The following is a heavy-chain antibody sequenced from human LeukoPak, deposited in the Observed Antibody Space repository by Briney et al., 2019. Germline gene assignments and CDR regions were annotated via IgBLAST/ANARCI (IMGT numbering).Heavy chain of an antibody. CDR3: ARDDFWSGYYNYYYYYMDV. D-gene: IGHD3-3*01. CDR2: IIPILGIA. V-gene: IGHV1-69*04. CDR1: GGTFSSYT. J-gene: IGHJ6*03. Sequence: SVKVSCKATGGTFSSYTISWVRQAPGQGLEWMGRIIPILGIANYAQKFQGRVTITAVKSTSTAYMELSSLRSEDTAVYYCARDDFWSGYYNYYYYYMDVWGKGTTVTVSS.